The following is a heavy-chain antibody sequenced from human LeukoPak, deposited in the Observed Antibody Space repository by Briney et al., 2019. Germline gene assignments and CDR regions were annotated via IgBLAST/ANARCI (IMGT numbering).Heavy chain of an antibody. D-gene: IGHD6-19*01. Sequence: PSETLSLTCTVSGGSISSGSYYWSWIRQPAGKGLEWIGRIYTSGSTNYNPSLKSRVTISVDTSKNQFSLKLSSVTAADTAVYYCARVSGWYRVDYWGQGTLVTVSS. CDR2: IYTSGST. CDR1: GGSISSGSYY. J-gene: IGHJ4*02. CDR3: ARVSGWYRVDY. V-gene: IGHV4-61*02.